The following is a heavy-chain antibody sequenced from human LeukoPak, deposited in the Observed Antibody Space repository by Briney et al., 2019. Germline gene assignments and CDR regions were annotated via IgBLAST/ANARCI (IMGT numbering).Heavy chain of an antibody. V-gene: IGHV1-69*05. CDR3: ASVNHDSSGDDYYYYYYMDV. D-gene: IGHD3-22*01. Sequence: SVKVSCKASGGTFSSYAISWVRQAPGQGLEWMGGIIPIFGTANYAQKFQGRVTITTDESTSTAYMELSSLRSEDTAVYYCASVNHDSSGDDYYYYYYMDVWGKGTTVTVSS. CDR2: IIPIFGTA. CDR1: GGTFSSYA. J-gene: IGHJ6*03.